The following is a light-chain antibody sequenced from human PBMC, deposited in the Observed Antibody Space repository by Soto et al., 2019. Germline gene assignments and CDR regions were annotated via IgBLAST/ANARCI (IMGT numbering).Light chain of an antibody. Sequence: QAVVTQPASVSGSPGQSITISCTGTSSDVGDYNYVSWYQQHPGKVPKPLISEVSNRPSGVSNRFSGSKSGNTASLTISGLQAEDEAEYYCSSYTSTNRGVFGTGTKLTVL. V-gene: IGLV2-14*01. J-gene: IGLJ1*01. CDR1: SSDVGDYNY. CDR3: SSYTSTNRGV. CDR2: EVS.